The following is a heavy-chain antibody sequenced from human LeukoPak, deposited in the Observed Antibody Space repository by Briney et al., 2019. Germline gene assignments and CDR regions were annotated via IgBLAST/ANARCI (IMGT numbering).Heavy chain of an antibody. CDR1: Y. J-gene: IGHJ4*02. Sequence: YWVGWVRQMPGKGLEWIGSIYYSGSTYYNPSLKSRVTISVDTSKNQFSLKLSSVTAADTAVYYCARLVYDSSGYFDYWGQGTLVTVSS. D-gene: IGHD3-22*01. CDR3: ARLVYDSSGYFDY. CDR2: IYYSGST. V-gene: IGHV4-39*01.